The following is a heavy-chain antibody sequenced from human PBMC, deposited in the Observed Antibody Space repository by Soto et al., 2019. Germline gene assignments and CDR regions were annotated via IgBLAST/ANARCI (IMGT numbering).Heavy chain of an antibody. D-gene: IGHD2-15*01. V-gene: IGHV3-30-3*01. J-gene: IGHJ6*02. Sequence: QVQLVESGGGVVQPGRSLRLSCAASGFIFSTYAVHWVRQAPGQGLAGVAVISYDGSNKYDADSVKGRFTIARDKSENSLYLTMNSLIAEDTALYYCARARTPGPEFYYAMDVWGQGTTVTVSS. CDR1: GFIFSTYA. CDR2: ISYDGSNK. CDR3: ARARTPGPEFYYAMDV.